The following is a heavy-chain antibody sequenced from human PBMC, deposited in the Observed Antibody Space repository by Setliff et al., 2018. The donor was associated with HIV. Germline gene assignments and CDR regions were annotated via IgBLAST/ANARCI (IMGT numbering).Heavy chain of an antibody. CDR1: GGSITSYH. J-gene: IGHJ4*02. CDR3: GRLSETAMASFDS. CDR2: TYKSGTT. V-gene: IGHV4-4*08. Sequence: SETLSLTCSVSGGSITSYHWSWIRQSPGKGLEWIGYTYKSGTTNYKSSLKSRVTISADPSKNQFSLKVTSVTAADTAVYYCGRLSETAMASFDSWGQGTLVTGS. D-gene: IGHD5-18*01.